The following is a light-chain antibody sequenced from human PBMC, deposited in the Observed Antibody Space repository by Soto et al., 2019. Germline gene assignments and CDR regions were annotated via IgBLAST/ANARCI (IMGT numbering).Light chain of an antibody. Sequence: DIHVTQSPSTLSASVGDRVTITCRASQTISKWLDWYQKKPGKAPKLLISDASSLESGVPSRLSGTGYGTELTLTISSLQHDDLATYLCQQYHTVPYTFGQGTQVDIK. V-gene: IGKV1-5*01. J-gene: IGKJ2*01. CDR3: QQYHTVPYT. CDR1: QTISKW. CDR2: DAS.